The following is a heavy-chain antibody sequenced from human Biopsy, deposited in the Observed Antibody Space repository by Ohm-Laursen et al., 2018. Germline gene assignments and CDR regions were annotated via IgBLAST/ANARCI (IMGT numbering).Heavy chain of an antibody. J-gene: IGHJ4*02. V-gene: IGHV4-34*09. CDR1: NVSFSSFY. Sequence: PSQTLSLTCAVYNVSFSSFYWSWIRQPPGKGLEWIGEISHTGSTNYNPPLKSRVFMSVDTSRGQFSLKLSSVTAADTAVYYCARLGSGDYFPTFFDFWGQGVLVTVSS. CDR2: ISHTGST. CDR3: ARLGSGDYFPTFFDF. D-gene: IGHD5-12*01.